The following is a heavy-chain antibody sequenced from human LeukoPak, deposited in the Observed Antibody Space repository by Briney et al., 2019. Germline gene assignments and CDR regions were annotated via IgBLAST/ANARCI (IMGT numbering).Heavy chain of an antibody. D-gene: IGHD3-9*01. CDR3: ASNRLSWRLVYYFDY. Sequence: PGRSLRLSCAASGFTFSSYAMHWVRQAPGKGLEWVAVISYDGSTKYYADSVKGRFTISRDNSKNTLYLQMNSLRAEDTAVYYCASNRLSWRLVYYFDYWGQGTLVTVSS. J-gene: IGHJ4*02. CDR1: GFTFSSYA. V-gene: IGHV3-30*04. CDR2: ISYDGSTK.